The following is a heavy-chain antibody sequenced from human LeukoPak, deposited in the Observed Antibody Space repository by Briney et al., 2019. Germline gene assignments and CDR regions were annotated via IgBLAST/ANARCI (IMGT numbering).Heavy chain of an antibody. CDR3: ARGENSKTYPVSGY. D-gene: IGHD2/OR15-2a*01. V-gene: IGHV3-30*03. J-gene: IGHJ4*02. CDR2: ISYDGSSK. CDR1: GFTFNSYG. Sequence: GGSLRLSCAASGFTFNSYGMHWVRQAPGKGLEWVAVISYDGSSKYYIDSAKGRFTISRDNSKNTLFLQMNSLRAEDTAVYYCARGENSKTYPVSGYWGQGTLVTVSS.